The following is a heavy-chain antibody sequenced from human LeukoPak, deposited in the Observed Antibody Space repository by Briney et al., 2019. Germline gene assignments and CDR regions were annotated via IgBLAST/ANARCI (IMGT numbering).Heavy chain of an antibody. V-gene: IGHV1-69*05. CDR1: GGTFSIYA. D-gene: IGHD6-13*01. CDR3: AATGRAAAGTSDGLDY. CDR2: IIPIFGTA. Sequence: GASVKVSCKASGGTFSIYAISWVRQPPAQGLEWMGRIIPIFGTANYAQKFQGRVTMTTDESTRTAYKELSSLRSEDTAVYYCAATGRAAAGTSDGLDYWGQGTLVTVSS. J-gene: IGHJ4*02.